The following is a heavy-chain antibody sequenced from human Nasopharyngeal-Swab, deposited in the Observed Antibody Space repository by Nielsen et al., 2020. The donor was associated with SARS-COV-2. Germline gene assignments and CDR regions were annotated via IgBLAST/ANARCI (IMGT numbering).Heavy chain of an antibody. D-gene: IGHD6-19*01. Sequence: SLKISCAASGFTFDDYAMHWVRQAPGKGLEWVSGISWNSGSIDYADSVKGRFTISRDNSKNTLYLQMNSLRAEDTAVYYCAKDDLISSGWYKSAPTGYWGQGTLVTVSS. V-gene: IGHV3-9*01. CDR1: GFTFDDYA. CDR2: ISWNSGSI. CDR3: AKDDLISSGWYKSAPTGY. J-gene: IGHJ4*02.